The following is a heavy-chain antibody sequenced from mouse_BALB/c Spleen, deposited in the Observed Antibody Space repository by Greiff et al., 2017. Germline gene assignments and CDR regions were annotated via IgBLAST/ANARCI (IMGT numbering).Heavy chain of an antibody. D-gene: IGHD1-1*01. CDR3: TRGYYGSSGYFDY. J-gene: IGHJ2*01. CDR1: GYTFTSYY. Sequence: VQLQQSGAELVKPGASVKLSCKASGYTFTSYYMYWVKQRPGQGLEWIGEINPSNGGTNFNEKFKSKATLTVDKSSSTAYMQLSSLTSEDSAVYYCTRGYYGSSGYFDYWGQGTTLTVSS. V-gene: IGHV1S81*02. CDR2: INPSNGGT.